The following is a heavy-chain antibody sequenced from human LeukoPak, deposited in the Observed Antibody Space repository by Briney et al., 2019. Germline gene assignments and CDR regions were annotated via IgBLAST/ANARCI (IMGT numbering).Heavy chain of an antibody. CDR3: ARQPRVLRFLEWLLYSWFDP. D-gene: IGHD3-3*01. CDR2: IYYSGST. V-gene: IGHV4-39*01. Sequence: PSETLSLTCTVSGGSISSSSYYWGWIRQPPGKGLEWIGSIYYSGSTYYNPSLKSRVTISVDTSKNQFSLKLISVTAADTAVYYCARQPRVLRFLEWLLYSWFDPWGQGTLVTVSS. J-gene: IGHJ5*02. CDR1: GGSISSSSYY.